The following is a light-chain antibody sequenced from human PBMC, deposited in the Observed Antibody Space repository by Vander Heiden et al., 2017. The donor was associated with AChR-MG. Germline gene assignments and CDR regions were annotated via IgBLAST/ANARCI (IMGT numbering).Light chain of an antibody. V-gene: IGKV3-15*01. Sequence: IVLTQSPATLSLSPGERATLSCRASQGVSSNYSSQQQNPGQPARRLINDGATRAAGILAKSSGSGAWRAVSTTISSRQDEEFAVYYCQQYNNKSPWTFGQRTKVEIK. CDR3: QQYNNKSPWT. J-gene: IGKJ1*01. CDR2: DGA. CDR1: QGVSSN.